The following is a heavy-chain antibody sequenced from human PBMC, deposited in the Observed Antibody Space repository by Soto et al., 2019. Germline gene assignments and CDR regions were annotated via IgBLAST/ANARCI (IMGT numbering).Heavy chain of an antibody. J-gene: IGHJ4*02. CDR1: GFTFSSYG. V-gene: IGHV3-33*01. CDR2: IWYDGSNK. Sequence: GGSLRLSCAASGFTFSSYGMHWVRQAPGKGLEWVAVIWYDGSNKYYADSVKGRFTISRDNSKNTLYLQMNSLRAEDTAVYYCARENYYGSGTPSYYFDYWGQGTLVTVSS. CDR3: ARENYYGSGTPSYYFDY. D-gene: IGHD3-10*01.